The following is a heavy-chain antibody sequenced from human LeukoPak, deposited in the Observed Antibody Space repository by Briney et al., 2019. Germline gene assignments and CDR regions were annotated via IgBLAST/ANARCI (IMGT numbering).Heavy chain of an antibody. CDR2: ILYDGRMK. Sequence: GGSLRLSWVASGFTFRSYSMHWVRQAPGKGLEWVAVILYDGRMKSYADSVKGRFSISRDNYENTLYLQMDSLRAEDTALYYCAKGLKTAVGPYMGYHYYMDVWGKGTTVTVSS. J-gene: IGHJ6*03. D-gene: IGHD5-18*01. CDR3: AKGLKTAVGPYMGYHYYMDV. V-gene: IGHV3-30*04. CDR1: GFTFRSYS.